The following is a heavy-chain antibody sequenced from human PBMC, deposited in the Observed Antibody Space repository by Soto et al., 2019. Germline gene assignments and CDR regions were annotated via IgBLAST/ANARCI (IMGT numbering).Heavy chain of an antibody. V-gene: IGHV4-59*01. CDR2: IYYSGST. CDR1: GGSISSYY. J-gene: IGHJ6*02. CDR3: ARASVDLPQYYYYYYGMDV. D-gene: IGHD6-19*01. Sequence: SETLSLTFTVSGGSISSYYWSWIRQPPGKGLEWIGYIYYSGSTNYNPSLKSRVTISVDTSKNQFSLKLSSVTAADTAVYYCARASVDLPQYYYYYYGMDVWGQGTTVTVSS.